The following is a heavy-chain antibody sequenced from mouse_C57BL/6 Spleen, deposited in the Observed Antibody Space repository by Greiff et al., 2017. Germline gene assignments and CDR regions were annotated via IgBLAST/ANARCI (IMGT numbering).Heavy chain of an antibody. Sequence: EVQRVESGGGLVKPGGSLKLSCAASGFTFSDYGMHWVRQAPEKGLEWVAYISSGSSTIYYADTVKGRFTIARDNAKKNLFLQMTSLRSEDTAMYYCARHYYGRCFDYWGQGTTLTVSS. CDR2: ISSGSSTI. J-gene: IGHJ2*01. V-gene: IGHV5-17*01. CDR3: ARHYYGRCFDY. CDR1: GFTFSDYG. D-gene: IGHD1-1*01.